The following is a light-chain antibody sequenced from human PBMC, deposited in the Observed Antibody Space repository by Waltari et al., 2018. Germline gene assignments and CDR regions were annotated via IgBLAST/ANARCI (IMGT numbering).Light chain of an antibody. J-gene: IGKJ5*01. V-gene: IGKV3-11*01. CDR1: QSVDSY. CDR2: DAS. Sequence: VFTQSPAPLSLSRGERATLSCRASQSVDSYLAWYQQKPGQAPRLLIYDASNRATGIPARFSGSGSGTDFTLTISSLEPEDFAVYYCQQRSNWPPITFGQGTRLEIK. CDR3: QQRSNWPPIT.